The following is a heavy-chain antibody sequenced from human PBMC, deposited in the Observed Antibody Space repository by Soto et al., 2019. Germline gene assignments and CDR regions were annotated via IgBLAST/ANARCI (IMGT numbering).Heavy chain of an antibody. CDR1: GGTFSSYA. D-gene: IGHD3-22*01. CDR3: ARGGRYYYDSSGYFGGNYHYGIDV. CDR2: IIPIFGTA. J-gene: IGHJ6*02. Sequence: ASVKVSCKASGGTFSSYAISWVRQAPGQGLEWMGGIIPIFGTANYAQKFQGRVTITADESTSTAYMELSSLRSEDTAVYYCARGGRYYYDSSGYFGGNYHYGIDVWGQGTTVTVSS. V-gene: IGHV1-69*13.